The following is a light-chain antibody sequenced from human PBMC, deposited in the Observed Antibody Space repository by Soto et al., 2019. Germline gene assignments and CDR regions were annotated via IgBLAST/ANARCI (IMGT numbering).Light chain of an antibody. V-gene: IGKV3-11*01. Sequence: EIVLTQSPATLSLSAWERATLSCMASQSVSSYLAWYQQKPGQAPRLLIYDASNRATGIPARFSGSGSGTDFTLTISSVDPEDFAVYYCQQRSDWPPITFGQGTRLEIK. CDR1: QSVSSY. CDR3: QQRSDWPPIT. J-gene: IGKJ5*01. CDR2: DAS.